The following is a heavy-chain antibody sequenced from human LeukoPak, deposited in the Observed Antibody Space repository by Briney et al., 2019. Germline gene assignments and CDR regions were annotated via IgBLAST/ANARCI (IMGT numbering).Heavy chain of an antibody. V-gene: IGHV4-34*01. CDR2: INHSGST. J-gene: IGHJ3*02. D-gene: IGHD2-2*01. CDR1: GGSFSGYY. Sequence: SSETLSLTCAVYGGSFSGYYWSWIRQPPGKGLEWIGEINHSGSTNYNPSLKSRVTISVDTSKNQFSLKLSSVTAADTAVYYCARGDIVVVPAAIYAFDIWGQGTMVTVSS. CDR3: ARGDIVVVPAAIYAFDI.